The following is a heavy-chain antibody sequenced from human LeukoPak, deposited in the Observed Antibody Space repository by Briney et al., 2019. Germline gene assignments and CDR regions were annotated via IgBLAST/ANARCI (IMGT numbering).Heavy chain of an antibody. V-gene: IGHV3-30*03. D-gene: IGHD1-26*01. CDR1: GFTFSSYG. J-gene: IGHJ4*02. CDR2: ISYDGSNK. Sequence: GGSLRLSCAASGFTFSSYGMHWVRQAPGKGLEWVAVISYDGSNKYYADSVKGRFTISRDNARKSLYLQRNSLREEDTAVYYCARDNVGATPFDYWGQGTLVTVSS. CDR3: ARDNVGATPFDY.